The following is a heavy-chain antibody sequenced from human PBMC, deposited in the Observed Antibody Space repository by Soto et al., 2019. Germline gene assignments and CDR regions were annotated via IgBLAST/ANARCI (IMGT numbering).Heavy chain of an antibody. CDR3: ARAWAVPGSHWGD. D-gene: IGHD6-19*01. CDR2: IYFSGST. CDR1: GDSMNPYY. Sequence: QVQLQESGPGLVKPSETLSLTCTVSGDSMNPYYWSWIRQPPGKGLELIGYIYFSGSTNFNPSLKSRVTLSLDTSKRQFFLKLTSVTAADTAVYYCARAWAVPGSHWGDWGRGTLVTVSS. V-gene: IGHV4-59*01. J-gene: IGHJ4*02.